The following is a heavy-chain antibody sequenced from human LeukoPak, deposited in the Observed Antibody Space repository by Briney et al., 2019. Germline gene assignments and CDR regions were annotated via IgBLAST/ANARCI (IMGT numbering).Heavy chain of an antibody. D-gene: IGHD5-18*01. CDR3: AKDLLDTAMASMAPDY. CDR1: GFTFSSYA. V-gene: IGHV3-23*01. CDR2: ISGSGGST. Sequence: PGGSLRLSCAASGFTFSSYAMSWVRQAPGQGLEWVSAISGSGGSTYYADSVKGRFTISRDNSKNTLYLQINSLRAEDTAVYYCAKDLLDTAMASMAPDYWGQGTLVTVSS. J-gene: IGHJ4*02.